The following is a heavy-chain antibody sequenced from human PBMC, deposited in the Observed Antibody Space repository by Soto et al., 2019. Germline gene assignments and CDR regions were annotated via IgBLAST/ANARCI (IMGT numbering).Heavy chain of an antibody. CDR3: ASDSPHTYTYYYDSSGYYGDY. J-gene: IGHJ4*02. CDR1: GYTFTSYG. Sequence: QVQLVQSGAEVKKPGASVKVSCKASGYTFTSYGISWVRQAPGQGLEWMGWISAYNGNTNYAQKLPGIVTMTTDTATSTAYMELRSLRSDDTAVYYCASDSPHTYTYYYDSSGYYGDYWGQGTLVTVSS. CDR2: ISAYNGNT. V-gene: IGHV1-18*01. D-gene: IGHD3-22*01.